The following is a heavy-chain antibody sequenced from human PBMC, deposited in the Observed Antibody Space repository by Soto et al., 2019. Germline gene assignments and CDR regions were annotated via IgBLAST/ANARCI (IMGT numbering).Heavy chain of an antibody. CDR1: EFTCSSYA. CDR2: ISVGGGTT. CDR3: AIPQSADGTISRALPD. V-gene: IGHV3-23*01. Sequence: EVQLLESGGGLVQPEGSLRLSFEASEFTCSSYAMSWVRQAPGKGLVWVSGISVGGGTTYYADSVKARFTISRDKSNNTLYLQVNSLRAEETDVYYSAIPQSADGTISRALPDWSQG. D-gene: IGHD6-13*01. J-gene: IGHJ4*02.